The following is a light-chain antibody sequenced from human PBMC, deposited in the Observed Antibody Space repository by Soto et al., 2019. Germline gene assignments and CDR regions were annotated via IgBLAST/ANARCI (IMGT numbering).Light chain of an antibody. Sequence: EIVLTQSPATLSLSPGERATLSCRASQSVSSYLAWYQQKPGQAPSLLIYDASTRATGIPARFSGIGSGTDFTLTISSREPEDFAVYYCQQRINFRTFGGGTKVEIK. J-gene: IGKJ4*01. CDR2: DAS. CDR3: QQRINFRT. V-gene: IGKV3-11*01. CDR1: QSVSSY.